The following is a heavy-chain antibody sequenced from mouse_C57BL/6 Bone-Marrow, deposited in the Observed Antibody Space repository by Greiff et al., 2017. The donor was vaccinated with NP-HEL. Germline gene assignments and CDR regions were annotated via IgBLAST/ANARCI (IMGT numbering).Heavy chain of an antibody. V-gene: IGHV1-5*01. CDR3: TREDCGNDWLAY. CDR2: IYPGNSDT. Sequence: VHVKQSGTVLARPGASVTMSCKTSGYTFTSYWMPWVKPMPGQGLAWIGAIYPGNSDTSYNQKFQGKAKLTAVTSASTAYIELSSLTNEDSAVYYCTREDCGNDWLAYWGQGTRGT. J-gene: IGHJ3*01. CDR1: GYTFTSYW. D-gene: IGHD2-1*01.